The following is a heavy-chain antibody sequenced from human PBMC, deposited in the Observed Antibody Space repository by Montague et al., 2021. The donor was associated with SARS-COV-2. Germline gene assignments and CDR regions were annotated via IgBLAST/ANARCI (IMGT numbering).Heavy chain of an antibody. V-gene: IGHV4-4*07. CDR1: GGSISSYY. Sequence: SETLSLTCTVSGGSISSYYWSWIRQPPGKGLEWIGLIYTSGSTNYNPSLKSRVTMSLDTSKNQFSLKLRSVTAADTAVYYCARGSFGMGAFGIWGQGTMVTVSS. CDR3: ARGSFGMGAFGI. J-gene: IGHJ3*02. D-gene: IGHD1-14*01. CDR2: IYTSGST.